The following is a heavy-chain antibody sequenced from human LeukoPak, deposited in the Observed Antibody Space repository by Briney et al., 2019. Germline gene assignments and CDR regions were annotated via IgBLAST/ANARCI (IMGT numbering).Heavy chain of an antibody. V-gene: IGHV3-15*07. CDR1: GLIFSDAW. J-gene: IGHJ4*02. Sequence: GGSLRLSCAASGLIFSDAWMGWVRQAPGKGLEWVGRIKSKMAGGTADYAAPVKGRFTISRDDSRNTVDLQMNGLTVEDTALYYCAWGGAQHYESWGQGTLVTVSS. CDR2: IKSKMAGGTA. D-gene: IGHD3-16*01. CDR3: AWGGAQHYES.